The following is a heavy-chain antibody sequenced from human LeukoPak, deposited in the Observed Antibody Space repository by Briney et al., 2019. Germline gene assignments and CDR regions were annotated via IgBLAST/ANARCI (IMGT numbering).Heavy chain of an antibody. J-gene: IGHJ4*02. D-gene: IGHD3-10*01. CDR2: TSCDGGNK. CDR3: ARDNSGSGSYIQLDY. V-gene: IGHV3-30-3*01. CDR1: GFTFSSYA. Sequence: GGSLRLSCTASGFTFSSYAMHWVRQAPGKGLVWVAITSCDGGNKFYADSVKGRFTISRDNSKNTLYLQMNSLRPEDTAVYYCARDNSGSGSYIQLDYWGQGTRVTVSS.